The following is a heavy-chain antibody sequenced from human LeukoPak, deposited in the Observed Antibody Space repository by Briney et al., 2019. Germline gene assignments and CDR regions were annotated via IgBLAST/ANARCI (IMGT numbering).Heavy chain of an antibody. J-gene: IGHJ4*02. V-gene: IGHV4-34*01. Sequence: SETLSLTCAVYGGSFSGYYWSWIRQPPGRGLEWIGEINHSGSTNYNPSLKSRVTISVDTSKNQFSLKLSSVTAADTAVYYCARGGRWELRRFDYWGQGTLVTVSS. CDR2: INHSGST. CDR1: GGSFSGYY. CDR3: ARGGRWELRRFDY. D-gene: IGHD1-26*01.